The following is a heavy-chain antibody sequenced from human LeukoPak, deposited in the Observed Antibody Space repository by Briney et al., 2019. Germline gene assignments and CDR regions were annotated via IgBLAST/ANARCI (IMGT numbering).Heavy chain of an antibody. CDR2: ISSSSSTI. CDR3: ARSYTYARY. V-gene: IGHV3-48*04. Sequence: PGGSLRLSCAASGFTFSSYSMNWVRQAPGKGPEWVSYISSSSSTIYYADSVKGRFTISRDNAKNSLYLQMNSLGAEDTAIYYCARSYTYARYWGQGALVTVSS. J-gene: IGHJ4*02. D-gene: IGHD3-10*01. CDR1: GFTFSSYS.